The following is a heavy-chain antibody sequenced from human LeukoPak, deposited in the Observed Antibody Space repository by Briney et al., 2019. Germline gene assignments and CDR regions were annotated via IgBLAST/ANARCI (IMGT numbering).Heavy chain of an antibody. CDR1: GYSISSGYY. Sequence: SETLSLTCAVSGYSISSGYYWGWIRQPPGKGLEWIGSIYYSGSTYYNPSLKSRVTISVDTSKNQFSLKLSSVTAADTAVYYCASPLGYCSTTSCDPRRRFDYWGQGTLVTVSS. V-gene: IGHV4-38-2*01. CDR2: IYYSGST. J-gene: IGHJ4*02. D-gene: IGHD2-2*01. CDR3: ASPLGYCSTTSCDPRRRFDY.